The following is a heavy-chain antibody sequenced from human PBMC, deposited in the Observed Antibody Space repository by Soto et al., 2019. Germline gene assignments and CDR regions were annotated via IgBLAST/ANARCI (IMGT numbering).Heavy chain of an antibody. CDR1: GDSISSSVSY. Sequence: ETLSLTCTVSGDSISSSVSYWGWIRQAPGKGLEWIGSIYYSGSTYYNPSLKSRVTISVDTSKNQFSLRLTSVTAAGTAVYFCAMIVGVSSALGTIDYWGQGTLDTVSS. J-gene: IGHJ4*02. D-gene: IGHD2-2*01. V-gene: IGHV4-39*01. CDR3: AMIVGVSSALGTIDY. CDR2: IYYSGST.